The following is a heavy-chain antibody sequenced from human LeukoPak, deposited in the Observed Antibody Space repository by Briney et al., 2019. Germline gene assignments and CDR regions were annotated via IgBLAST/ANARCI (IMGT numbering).Heavy chain of an antibody. CDR2: ISSSSSYT. CDR3: ARREYSGSYRDYFDY. Sequence: GGSLRLSCAASGFTFSDYYMSWIRQAPGKGLEWVSYISSSSSYTNYADSVKGRFTISRDNAKNSLYLQMNSLRAEDTAVYYCARREYSGSYRDYFDYWGQGTLVTVSS. J-gene: IGHJ4*02. CDR1: GFTFSDYY. V-gene: IGHV3-11*03. D-gene: IGHD1-26*01.